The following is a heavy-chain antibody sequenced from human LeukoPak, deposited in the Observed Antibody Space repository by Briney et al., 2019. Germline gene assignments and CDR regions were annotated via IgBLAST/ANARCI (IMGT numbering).Heavy chain of an antibody. CDR1: GGSISSGGYY. J-gene: IGHJ4*02. V-gene: IGHV4-30-2*05. Sequence: PSQTLSLTCTVSGGSISSGGYYWSWIRQPPGKGLEWIGYIYHSGSTYYNPSLKSRVTISVDTSKNQFSLKLSSVTAADTAVYYCARLNSVDTAMVNFDYWGLGTLVTVSS. CDR2: IYHSGST. D-gene: IGHD5-18*01. CDR3: ARLNSVDTAMVNFDY.